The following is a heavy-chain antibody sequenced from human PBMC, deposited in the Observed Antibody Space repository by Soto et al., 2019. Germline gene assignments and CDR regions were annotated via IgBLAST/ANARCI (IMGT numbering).Heavy chain of an antibody. D-gene: IGHD3-3*01. J-gene: IGHJ5*02. V-gene: IGHV1-2*02. CDR2: INPNRGVT. CDR1: GYTFIDYY. Sequence: GASVKVSCKASGYTFIDYYIHWVRQAPGQGLEWMGWINPNRGVTIYAQKFQARVTMTRDTSISTAYMELSRLRSDDTAVYYCARNIRNYDFWSDPFDPWGQGTLVTVSS. CDR3: ARNIRNYDFWSDPFDP.